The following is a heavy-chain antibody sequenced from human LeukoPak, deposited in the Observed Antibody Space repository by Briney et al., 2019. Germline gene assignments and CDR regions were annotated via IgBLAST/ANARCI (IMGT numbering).Heavy chain of an antibody. Sequence: GGSLRLSCAASGFTFSSCAMSWVRQAPGKGLEWVSGISGSGDSTDYADSVKGRFTISRDNSKNTLYLQMNSLRAEDTAVYYCARPGGYYGSGSYLDYWGQGTLVTVSS. J-gene: IGHJ4*02. D-gene: IGHD3-10*01. CDR3: ARPGGYYGSGSYLDY. CDR2: ISGSGDST. V-gene: IGHV3-23*01. CDR1: GFTFSSCA.